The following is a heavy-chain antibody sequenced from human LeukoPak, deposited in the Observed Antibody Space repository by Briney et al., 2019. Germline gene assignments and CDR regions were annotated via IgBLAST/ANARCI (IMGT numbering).Heavy chain of an antibody. D-gene: IGHD4-17*01. J-gene: IGHJ4*02. Sequence: GGSLRLSCAASGFTFSSYWMHWVRQAPGKGLEWVSAISISGDTTYYADAVKGRFTISRDNSKNTVYLQMNSLRAEDTAVYYCANEIRPNDYWGQGTLVTVSS. CDR3: ANEIRPNDY. V-gene: IGHV3-23*01. CDR1: GFTFSSYW. CDR2: ISISGDTT.